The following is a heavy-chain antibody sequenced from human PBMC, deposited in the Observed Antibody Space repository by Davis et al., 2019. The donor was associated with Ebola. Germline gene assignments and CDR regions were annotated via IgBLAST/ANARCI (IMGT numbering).Heavy chain of an antibody. Sequence: AASVKVSCKASGYIFTTYAIHWVRQAPGQGLEWMGRIIPILGIANYAQKFQGRVTITADKSTSTAYMELISLRSEDTAVYYCARDDYWSGENWFDPWGQGTLVTVSS. CDR2: IIPILGIA. D-gene: IGHD3-10*01. J-gene: IGHJ5*02. CDR3: ARDDYWSGENWFDP. V-gene: IGHV1-69*04. CDR1: GYIFTTYA.